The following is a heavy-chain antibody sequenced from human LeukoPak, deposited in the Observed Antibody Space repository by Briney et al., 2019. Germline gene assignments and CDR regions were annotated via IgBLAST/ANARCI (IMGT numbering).Heavy chain of an antibody. Sequence: GASVKVSCKACVYTFTRYYMHWVRQAPGQGLEWVGWINPNSCGTNYAQKFQGRVTMTRDTSINTAYMELSRLRSDDTAVYYCARDSSFYCSSTSCYAGNWFDPWGQGTLVTVSS. D-gene: IGHD2-2*01. CDR3: ARDSSFYCSSTSCYAGNWFDP. CDR1: VYTFTRYY. V-gene: IGHV1-2*02. J-gene: IGHJ5*02. CDR2: INPNSCGT.